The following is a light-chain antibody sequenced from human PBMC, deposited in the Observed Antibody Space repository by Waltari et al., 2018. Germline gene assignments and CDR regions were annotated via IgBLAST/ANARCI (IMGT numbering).Light chain of an antibody. Sequence: QSALTPPPPASGSPGQSTTISCTGTSSNVGNYNYVPWYQQPPGKAPKLMIHEVKSRPSGVSSRFSGSKAGDTASLTISGLQGEDEADYYCSSYSSISFLVFGSGTTVTVL. V-gene: IGLV2-14*01. CDR1: SSNVGNYNY. J-gene: IGLJ1*01. CDR3: SSYSSISFLV. CDR2: EVK.